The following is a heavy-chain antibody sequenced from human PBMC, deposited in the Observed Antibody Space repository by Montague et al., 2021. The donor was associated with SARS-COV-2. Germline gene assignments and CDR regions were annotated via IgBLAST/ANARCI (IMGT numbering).Heavy chain of an antibody. Sequence: SETLSLTCTVSGGSINSDYWSWIRQPPGKGPEWIGYIYYRGSTNYNPSLKSRVTISVDTSKNQFSLKLISVTAADTAVYYCAREDRWNWFDPWGQGILVTVSS. CDR2: IYYRGST. J-gene: IGHJ5*02. V-gene: IGHV4-59*01. CDR3: AREDRWNWFDP. D-gene: IGHD5-24*01. CDR1: GGSINSDY.